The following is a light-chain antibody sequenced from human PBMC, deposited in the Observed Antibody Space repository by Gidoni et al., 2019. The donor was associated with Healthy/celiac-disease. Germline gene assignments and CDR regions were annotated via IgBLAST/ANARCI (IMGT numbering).Light chain of an antibody. CDR1: QDISNY. V-gene: IGKV1-33*01. J-gene: IGKJ5*01. CDR3: QQYDNLPIT. CDR2: DAS. Sequence: DIQITQPPSSLSASVGDRVTITCQASQDISNYLNWYQQKPGKAPKLLIYDASNLETGVPSSFSGSGSGTDFTFTISSLQPEDIATYYCQQYDNLPITFGQGTRLEIK.